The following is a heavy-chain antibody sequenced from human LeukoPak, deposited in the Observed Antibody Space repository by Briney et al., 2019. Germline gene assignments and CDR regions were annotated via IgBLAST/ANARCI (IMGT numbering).Heavy chain of an antibody. J-gene: IGHJ6*03. CDR1: GYIFTNYY. V-gene: IGHV1-46*01. Sequence: ASVEVSCKASGYIFTNYYIHWVRQAPGQGLEWMGIINLSGGTTIYAQNFQGRVTMTRDTSTSTVYMELSSLRSEDTAVYYCARGPVLRYFDPTIYYYYYYYMDVWGKGTTVTISS. CDR2: INLSGGTT. D-gene: IGHD3-9*01. CDR3: ARGPVLRYFDPTIYYYYYYYMDV.